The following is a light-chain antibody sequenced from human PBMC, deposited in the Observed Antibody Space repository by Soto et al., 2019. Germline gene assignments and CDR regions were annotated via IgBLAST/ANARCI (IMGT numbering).Light chain of an antibody. CDR2: WAS. J-gene: IGKJ5*01. CDR1: QSVLYSSHNKNY. CDR3: QQYYSTPIT. Sequence: DIVMTQSPDSLAVSLGERATINCKSSQSVLYSSHNKNYLAWYQQKPGQPPKLLIYWASTRQSGVPDRISGSGSGTDFTPTISSLQAEDVAVYYCQQYYSTPITFGQGTRLEIK. V-gene: IGKV4-1*01.